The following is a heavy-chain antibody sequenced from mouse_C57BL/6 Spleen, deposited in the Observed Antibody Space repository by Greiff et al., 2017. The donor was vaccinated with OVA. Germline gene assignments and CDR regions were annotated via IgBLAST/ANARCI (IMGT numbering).Heavy chain of an antibody. CDR2: IWTGGGT. CDR1: GFSLTSYA. J-gene: IGHJ2*01. CDR3: ARKAGTGTSYFDY. V-gene: IGHV2-9-1*01. Sequence: VMLVESGPGLVAPSQSLSITCTVSGFSLTSYAISWVRQPPGKGLEWLGVIWTGGGTNYNSALKSKLSISKDNSKSQVFLKMNSQQTDDTARYYCARKAGTGTSYFDYWGQGTTRTVSS. D-gene: IGHD4-1*01.